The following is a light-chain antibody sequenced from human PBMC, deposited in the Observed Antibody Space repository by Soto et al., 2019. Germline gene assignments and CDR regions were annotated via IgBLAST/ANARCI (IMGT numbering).Light chain of an antibody. CDR1: QSVLYSSNNKNY. J-gene: IGKJ1*01. CDR3: QQYYSTRT. Sequence: DIVMTQSPDSLAVSLGERATINCKSSQSVLYSSNNKNYLAWYQQKPGQPPKLLIYWASTRESGVPDRFSGSGSGTDFTLTISSLQAEDVAVYYCQQYYSTRTFGKGTKV. CDR2: WAS. V-gene: IGKV4-1*01.